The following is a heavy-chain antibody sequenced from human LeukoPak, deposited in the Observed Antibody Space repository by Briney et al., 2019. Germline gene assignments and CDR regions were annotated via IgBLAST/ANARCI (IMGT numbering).Heavy chain of an antibody. D-gene: IGHD5-24*01. CDR1: GGSISSYY. CDR2: IYYSGST. J-gene: IGHJ4*02. CDR3: ARDRFRDGYSTFDY. V-gene: IGHV4-59*01. Sequence: PSETLSLTSTVSGGSISSYYWSWIRQPPGKGLEWIGYIYYSGSTNYNPSLKSRVTISVDTSKNQFSLKLSSVTAADTAVYYCARDRFRDGYSTFDYWGQGTLVTVSS.